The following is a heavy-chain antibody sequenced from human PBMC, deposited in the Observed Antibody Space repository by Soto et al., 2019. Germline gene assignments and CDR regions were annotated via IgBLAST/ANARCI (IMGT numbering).Heavy chain of an antibody. CDR1: GDPLSLGGYY. V-gene: IGHV4-31*03. Sequence: PSETLSLTCTVSGDPLSLGGYYWTWIRQHPGKGLEWIGYIYHTGKTYYNPSLKSRLSMSVDMSKDQFSLKLASVTAADTAAYYCARDGSSTANWFDPWGRGTQVTVSS. CDR3: ARDGSSTANWFDP. CDR2: IYHTGKT. J-gene: IGHJ5*02. D-gene: IGHD2-2*01.